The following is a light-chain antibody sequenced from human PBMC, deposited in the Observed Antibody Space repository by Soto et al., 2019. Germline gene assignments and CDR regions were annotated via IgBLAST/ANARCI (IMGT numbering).Light chain of an antibody. CDR1: QDIGVY. J-gene: IGKJ4*01. CDR3: QKYNSAPLT. Sequence: DIQMTQSPSSLSASLGDRVTITCRASQDIGVYLAWFQQKPGNVPKLLIYAASTLQSGVPSQFSGSGSGTDFTLTISSLQPEDVATCYCQKYNSAPLTFGGGTKVELK. V-gene: IGKV1-27*01. CDR2: AAS.